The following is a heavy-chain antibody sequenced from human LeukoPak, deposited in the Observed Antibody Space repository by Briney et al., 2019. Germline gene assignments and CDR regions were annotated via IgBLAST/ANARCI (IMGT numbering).Heavy chain of an antibody. Sequence: SETLSLTCAVYGGSFSGYYWXWIRQPPXXXXXWIGEINHSGSTNYNPSLKSRVIISVDTSKNQFSLKLSSVTAADTAVYYCARGSGWYRPYYFDYWGQGTLVTVSS. CDR2: INHSGST. D-gene: IGHD6-19*01. V-gene: IGHV4-34*01. CDR3: ARGSGWYRPYYFDY. J-gene: IGHJ4*02. CDR1: GGSFSGYY.